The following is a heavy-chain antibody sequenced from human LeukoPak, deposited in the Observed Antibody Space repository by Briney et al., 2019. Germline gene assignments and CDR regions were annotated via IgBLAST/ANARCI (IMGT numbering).Heavy chain of an antibody. CDR1: GGSISSSSYY. CDR3: ARVTSGSSYRPFDY. J-gene: IGHJ4*02. D-gene: IGHD3-10*01. Sequence: ETLSLTCTVSGGSISSSSYYWGWIRQPPGKGLEWVSRINSDGSITSYADSVKGRFTISRDNAKNSLYLQMNSLRAEDTAVYYCARVTSGSSYRPFDYWGQGTLVTVSS. V-gene: IGHV3-74*01. CDR2: INSDGSIT.